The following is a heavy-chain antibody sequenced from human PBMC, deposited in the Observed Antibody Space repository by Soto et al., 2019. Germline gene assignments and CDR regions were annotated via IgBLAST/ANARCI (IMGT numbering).Heavy chain of an antibody. Sequence: ASVKVSCKASGGTFSSYAMSWVRQAPGQGLEWMGGIIPIFGTANYAQKFQGRVTITADESTSTAYMELSSLRSEDTAVYYCARGSCGGDCYQNFDYWGQGTLVTVSS. CDR1: GGTFSSYA. V-gene: IGHV1-69*13. CDR2: IIPIFGTA. D-gene: IGHD2-21*02. J-gene: IGHJ4*02. CDR3: ARGSCGGDCYQNFDY.